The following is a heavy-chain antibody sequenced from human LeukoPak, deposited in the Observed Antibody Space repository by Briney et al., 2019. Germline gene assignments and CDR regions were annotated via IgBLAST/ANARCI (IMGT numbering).Heavy chain of an antibody. J-gene: IGHJ5*02. D-gene: IGHD4-17*01. CDR1: GFTFSSYW. V-gene: IGHV3-7*01. CDR2: IKQDGSEK. CDR3: ARDGGGSSSYGDYLKHRTPFDP. Sequence: PGGSLRLSCAASGFTFSSYWMSWVRQAPGKGLVWVANIKQDGSEKYYVDSVKGRFTISRDNAKNSLYLQMNGLRAEDTAVYYCARDGGGSSSYGDYLKHRTPFDPWGQGTLVTVSS.